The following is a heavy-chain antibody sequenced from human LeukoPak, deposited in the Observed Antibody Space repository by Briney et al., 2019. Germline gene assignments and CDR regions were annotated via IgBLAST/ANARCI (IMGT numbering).Heavy chain of an antibody. CDR1: GGTFSSYT. Sequence: EASVKVSCKASGGTFSSYTISWVRQAPGQGLEWMGGIIPIFGTANYAQKFQGRVTITTDESTSTAYMELSSLRSEDTAVYYCARVAESYSSSWSDAFDIWGQGTMVTVSS. CDR3: ARVAESYSSSWSDAFDI. J-gene: IGHJ3*02. CDR2: IIPIFGTA. D-gene: IGHD6-13*01. V-gene: IGHV1-69*05.